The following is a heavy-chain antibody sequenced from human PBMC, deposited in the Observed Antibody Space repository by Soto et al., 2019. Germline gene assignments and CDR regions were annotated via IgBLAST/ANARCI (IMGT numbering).Heavy chain of an antibody. J-gene: IGHJ5*02. CDR2: AYYDGST. CDR3: ARGRNWVHP. CDR1: GGSINGHY. Sequence: QVRLQESGPGLVKPSETLSLTCSVSGGSINGHYWSLFRQSPGDRPEYIGCAYYDGSTVYSPSLKRRVKLAEYASNLWSTISLRSATVADSAVYFCARGRNWVHPCGQGARVAVAS. V-gene: IGHV4-59*11.